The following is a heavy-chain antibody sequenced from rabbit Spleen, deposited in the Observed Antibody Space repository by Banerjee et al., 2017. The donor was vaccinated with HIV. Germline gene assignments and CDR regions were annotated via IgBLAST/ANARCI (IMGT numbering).Heavy chain of an antibody. Sequence: EESGGDLVKPEGSLTLTCTASGFSFSSSYWICWVRQAPGKGLEWIACIYGGSSGATRYASWAKGRFTISKTSSTTVTMQMTSLTAADTATYFCARGSGGSVDGWVDCFDLWGPGTLVTVS. CDR1: GFSFSSSYW. CDR3: ARGSGGSVDGWVDCFDL. D-gene: IGHD4-2*01. CDR2: IYGGSSGAT. J-gene: IGHJ4*01. V-gene: IGHV1S45*01.